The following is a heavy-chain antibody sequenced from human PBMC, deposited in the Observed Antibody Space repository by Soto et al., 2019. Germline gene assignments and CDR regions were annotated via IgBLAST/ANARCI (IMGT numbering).Heavy chain of an antibody. V-gene: IGHV3-21*01. CDR2: ISSSSSYI. CDR1: GFTFSSFI. CDR3: ARVLDYDYVWGSYPLNWFDP. Sequence: GGSLRLSCAASGFTFSSFIMNWVRQAPGKGLEWVSSISSSSSYIYYADSVKGRFTISRDNAKNSLYLQMNSLRAEDTAVYYCARVLDYDYVWGSYPLNWFDPWGQGTLVTVSS. J-gene: IGHJ5*02. D-gene: IGHD3-16*02.